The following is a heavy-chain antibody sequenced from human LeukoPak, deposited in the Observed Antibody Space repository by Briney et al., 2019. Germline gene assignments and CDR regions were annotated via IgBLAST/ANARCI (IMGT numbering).Heavy chain of an antibody. D-gene: IGHD3-16*01. V-gene: IGHV1-69*05. CDR3: ARDRGEPLDYYYYMDV. Sequence: SVKVSCKASGGTFSSYAISWVRQAPGQGLEWMGGIIPIFGTANYAQKFQGRVTITTDESTSIAYMELSSLRSEDTAVYYCARDRGEPLDYYYYMDVWGKGTTVTVSS. J-gene: IGHJ6*03. CDR1: GGTFSSYA. CDR2: IIPIFGTA.